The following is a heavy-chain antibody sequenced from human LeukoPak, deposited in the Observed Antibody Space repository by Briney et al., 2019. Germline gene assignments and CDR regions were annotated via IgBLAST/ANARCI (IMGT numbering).Heavy chain of an antibody. D-gene: IGHD2-2*03. CDR1: GGSFSGYY. Sequence: SETLSLTCAVYGGSFSGYYWSWIRQPPGKGLEWIGEINHSGSTNYNPSLKSRVTISVDTSKNQFSLKLSSVTAADTAVYYCARAVGYCSSTSCYLGDYWGQGTLVTVSS. CDR3: ARAVGYCSSTSCYLGDY. J-gene: IGHJ4*02. CDR2: INHSGST. V-gene: IGHV4-34*01.